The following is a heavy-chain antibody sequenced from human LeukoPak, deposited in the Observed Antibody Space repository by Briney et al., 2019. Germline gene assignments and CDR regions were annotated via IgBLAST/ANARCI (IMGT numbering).Heavy chain of an antibody. J-gene: IGHJ4*02. D-gene: IGHD3-10*01. CDR1: DFSFITYA. CDR2: ISGGGDAT. V-gene: IGHV3-23*01. Sequence: GGSLRLSCAAPDFSFITYAMSWVRQAPGKGLEWVSTISGGGDATYYEDSVKGRFTISRDNSKNTLYLQMNSLRAEDTAVYYCAKEHTSQKSGPDYWGQGTLVTVSS. CDR3: AKEHTSQKSGPDY.